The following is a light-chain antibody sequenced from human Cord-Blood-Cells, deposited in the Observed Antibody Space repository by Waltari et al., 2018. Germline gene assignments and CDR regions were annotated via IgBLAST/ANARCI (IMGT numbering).Light chain of an antibody. CDR3: SSYTSSSTFV. V-gene: IGLV2-14*01. J-gene: IGLJ3*02. CDR2: DVS. CDR1: SSDVGGYNY. Sequence: QSALTQPASVSGSPGQSITISCTGTSSDVGGYNYVSWYQQHPGKAPKLMIYDVSKRPSGVSNRFSGSKSGNTASLTISGLQAADEADYYCSSYTSSSTFVFGGGTKLTVL.